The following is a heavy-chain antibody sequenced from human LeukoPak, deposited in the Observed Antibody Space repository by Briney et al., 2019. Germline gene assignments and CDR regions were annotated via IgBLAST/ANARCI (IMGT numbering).Heavy chain of an antibody. CDR3: AREDGDYPSYFDL. CDR1: GFTFDDYG. CDR2: ITWNGAST. Sequence: GGSLRLSCAASGFTFDDYGTNSVRQAPGKGLEWVTGITWNGASTGFADSVKGRFTISRANAKNSLYLGMSSLRAEDTALYYCAREDGDYPSYFDLWGGGTLVTVSS. J-gene: IGHJ2*01. D-gene: IGHD5-12*01. V-gene: IGHV3-20*04.